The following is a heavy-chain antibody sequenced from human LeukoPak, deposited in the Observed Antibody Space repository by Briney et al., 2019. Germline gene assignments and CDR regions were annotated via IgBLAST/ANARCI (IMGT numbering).Heavy chain of an antibody. CDR3: ARAPYSGSYFSTDYFDY. D-gene: IGHD1-26*01. CDR1: GSTFSSYT. J-gene: IGHJ4*02. V-gene: IGHV1-69*02. CDR2: IIPILGIA. Sequence: EASVKVSCKASGSTFSSYTISWVRQAPGQGLEWMGRIIPILGIANYAQKFQGRVTITADKSTSTAYMELSSLRSEDTAVYYCARAPYSGSYFSTDYFDYWGQGTLVTVSS.